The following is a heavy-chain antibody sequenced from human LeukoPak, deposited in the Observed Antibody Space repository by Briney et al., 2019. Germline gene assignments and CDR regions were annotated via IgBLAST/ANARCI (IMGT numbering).Heavy chain of an antibody. CDR1: GGSISSYY. CDR2: IYTSGST. D-gene: IGHD5-18*01. V-gene: IGHV4-4*07. J-gene: IGHJ4*02. Sequence: PSETLSLTCTVSGGSISSYYWSWIRQPAGKGLEWIGRIYTSGSTNYNPSLKSRVTMSVDTSKNQFSLKLSSVTAADTAVYYCARGSGYSYAFTGRERTKSRLDYWGQGTLVTVSS. CDR3: ARGSGYSYAFTGRERTKSRLDY.